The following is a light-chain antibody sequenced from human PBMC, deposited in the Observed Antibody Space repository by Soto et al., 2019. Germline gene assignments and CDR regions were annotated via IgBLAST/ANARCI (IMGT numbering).Light chain of an antibody. V-gene: IGLV2-14*03. CDR2: DVF. CDR1: SSDVGAYPY. J-gene: IGLJ3*02. CDR3: SSYTSSRSRV. Sequence: QSVLTQPASVSGSPGQSITISCTGTSSDVGAYPYVAWYQHHPGKAPKLMIYDVFNRPSGVSHRFSASKSGNTASLTISGLQADDEADYYCSSYTSSRSRVFGGGTKLTV.